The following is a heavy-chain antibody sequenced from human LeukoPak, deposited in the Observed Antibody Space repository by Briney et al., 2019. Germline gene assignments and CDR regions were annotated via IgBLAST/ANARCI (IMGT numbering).Heavy chain of an antibody. V-gene: IGHV3-30*08. J-gene: IGHJ4*02. Sequence: GGSLRLSCAASAFTFSSYAMHWVRQAPGKGLQWVALISYDGDNKYYADSVKGRFTISRDNSKNTLYLQMNSLRAEDTAVYYCAKAHYYGSGSYLGVDYWGQGTLVTVSS. CDR1: AFTFSSYA. CDR2: ISYDGDNK. D-gene: IGHD3-10*01. CDR3: AKAHYYGSGSYLGVDY.